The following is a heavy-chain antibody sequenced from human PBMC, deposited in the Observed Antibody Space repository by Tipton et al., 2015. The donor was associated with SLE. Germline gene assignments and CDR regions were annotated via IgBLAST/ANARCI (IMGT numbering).Heavy chain of an antibody. V-gene: IGHV4-39*07. CDR3: ARALWYYGSGS. D-gene: IGHD3-10*01. CDR1: GGSISSSSYY. Sequence: TLSLTCTVSGGSISSSSYYWGWIRQPPGKGLEWIGSIYYSGSTYYNPSLKSRVTISVDTSKNQFSLKLSSVTAADTAVYYCARALWYYGSGSWGQGTLVTVSS. CDR2: IYYSGST. J-gene: IGHJ4*02.